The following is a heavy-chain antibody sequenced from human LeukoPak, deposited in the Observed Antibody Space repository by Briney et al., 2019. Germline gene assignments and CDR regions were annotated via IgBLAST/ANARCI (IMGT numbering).Heavy chain of an antibody. J-gene: IGHJ6*02. CDR3: AKGRRYYYYGMDV. V-gene: IGHV3-7*03. CDR1: GFAFSNYW. Sequence: GGSLRLSCAASGFAFSNYWMSWVRQTPGKGLEWVASIEQDGSEKSYVDSLKGRFTISRDNAENSLYLQMNSLRAEDTALYYCAKGRRYYYYGMDVWGQGTTVTVSS. CDR2: IEQDGSEK.